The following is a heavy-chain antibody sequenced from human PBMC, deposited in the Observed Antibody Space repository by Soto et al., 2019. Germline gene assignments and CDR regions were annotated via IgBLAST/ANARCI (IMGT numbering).Heavy chain of an antibody. CDR1: GYTFSSYD. D-gene: IGHD3-3*01. V-gene: IGHV1-8*01. CDR3: ARSSGGNFGIIIEGSNWFDP. J-gene: IGHJ5*02. Sequence: ASVKVSCKASGYTFSSYDINWVRQATGQGPEWMGWMNPNSGKTGYAQKFQGRITMTRDTSRSTVYMELSSLRSDDTAIYYCARSSGGNFGIIIEGSNWFDPWGQGTLVTVSS. CDR2: MNPNSGKT.